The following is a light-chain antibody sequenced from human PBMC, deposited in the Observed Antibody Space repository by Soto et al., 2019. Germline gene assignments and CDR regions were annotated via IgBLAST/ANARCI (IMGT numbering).Light chain of an antibody. Sequence: QSVLTQPPSVSGAPGQRVTISCTGSSSNIGAGYDVHWYQQLPETAPKLLIYGNNNRPSGVPDRFSGSKSGTSASLAITGLQAEDEADYHCQSYDSSLSGWVFGGGTKLTVL. V-gene: IGLV1-40*01. CDR3: QSYDSSLSGWV. CDR2: GNN. J-gene: IGLJ3*02. CDR1: SSNIGAGYD.